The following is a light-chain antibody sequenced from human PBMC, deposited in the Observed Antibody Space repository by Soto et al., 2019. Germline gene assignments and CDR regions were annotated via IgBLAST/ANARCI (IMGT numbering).Light chain of an antibody. CDR1: SSDVGAYNS. V-gene: IGLV2-14*01. J-gene: IGLJ1*01. CDR3: RSYTTTVTYV. Sequence: QSVLTQPASVSGSPGQSITISCTGTSSDVGAYNSVSWYQQHPGKAPKLIIYDVSTRPSGISDRFSGSKSGNTASLTISGLQAEDVSDYYCRSYTTTVTYVFGSGTKVTVL. CDR2: DVS.